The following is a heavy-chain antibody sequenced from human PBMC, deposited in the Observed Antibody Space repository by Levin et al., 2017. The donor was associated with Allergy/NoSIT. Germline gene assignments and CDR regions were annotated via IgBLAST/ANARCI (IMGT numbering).Heavy chain of an antibody. J-gene: IGHJ4*02. V-gene: IGHV4-30-2*01. CDR1: GGSISSGGYS. CDR2: IYLSGST. Sequence: LRLSCAVSGGSISSGGYSWSWIRQPPGTGLEWIGNIYLSGSTNDNPSLKSRVTMSVDRSTNQFSLKLSYVTAADAAVYYCARVAGYSYGYYFDYWGPGTLVTVSS. CDR3: ARVAGYSYGYYFDY. D-gene: IGHD5-18*01.